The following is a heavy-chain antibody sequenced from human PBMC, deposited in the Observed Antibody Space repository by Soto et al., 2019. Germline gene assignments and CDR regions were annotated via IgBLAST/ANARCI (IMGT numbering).Heavy chain of an antibody. J-gene: IGHJ5*02. V-gene: IGHV3-23*01. CDR1: GSTFSNYA. CDR3: AKDGDFWTCHYRGWFDP. CDR2: INGNGAST. Sequence: LRLACAASGSTFSNYAMSWVRQAPGKGLEWVSAINGNGASTYYADSVEGRFTISRDSSRNTLYLQMNSLRAEDTAVYYCAKDGDFWTCHYRGWFDPRGQGTLVPDSP. D-gene: IGHD3-3*01.